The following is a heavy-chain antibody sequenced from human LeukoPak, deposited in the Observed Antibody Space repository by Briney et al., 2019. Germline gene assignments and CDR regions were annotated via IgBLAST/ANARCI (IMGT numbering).Heavy chain of an antibody. Sequence: PGGSLRLSCAASGFTFSTYWMHWVRQAPGKGLVWVSRLSPDGSSSIYADFVKGRFTISRDNAKNMLFLQMNSLRAEDTAVYFCARDGYVGFDYWGQGTLVTVSS. J-gene: IGHJ4*02. V-gene: IGHV3-74*01. CDR1: GFTFSTYW. CDR3: ARDGYVGFDY. D-gene: IGHD5-12*01. CDR2: LSPDGSSS.